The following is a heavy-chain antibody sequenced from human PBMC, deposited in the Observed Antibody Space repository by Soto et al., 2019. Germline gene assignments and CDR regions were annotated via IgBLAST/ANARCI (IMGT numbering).Heavy chain of an antibody. J-gene: IGHJ6*02. V-gene: IGHV1-8*01. CDR1: GYTFTSYD. CDR2: MNPNSGNT. CDR3: AGGGRPTGDYDMDV. D-gene: IGHD3-10*01. Sequence: QVQLVQSGAEVKKPGASVKVSCKASGYTFTSYDINWVRQATGQGLEWMGWMNPNSGNTGYAQKFQGRVTMTRNTSISTAYLELSSLRSEDTAVYYCAGGGRPTGDYDMDVWGQGTTVTVSS.